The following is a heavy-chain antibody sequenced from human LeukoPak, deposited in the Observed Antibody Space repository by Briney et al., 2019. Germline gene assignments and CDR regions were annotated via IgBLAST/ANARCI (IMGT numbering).Heavy chain of an antibody. D-gene: IGHD6-19*01. J-gene: IGHJ4*02. V-gene: IGHV4-39*01. CDR2: VYRSGST. Sequence: SETLSLTCVVSGDSISSSSNYWGWVRHLPGKGLEWLGCVYRSGSTYYNPSLKSRVTISVDTSKNQFTLNLTSVTAADTAVYHCARRGTSGWAYYFDFWGPGSLLTVSS. CDR1: GDSISSSSNY. CDR3: ARRGTSGWAYYFDF.